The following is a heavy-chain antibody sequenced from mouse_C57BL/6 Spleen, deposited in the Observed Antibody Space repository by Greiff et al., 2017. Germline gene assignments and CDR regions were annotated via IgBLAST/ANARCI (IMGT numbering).Heavy chain of an antibody. J-gene: IGHJ4*01. CDR2: ISSGSSTI. Sequence: EVKLMESGGGLVKPGGSLKLSCAASGFTFSDYGMHWVRQAPEKGLEWVAYISSGSSTIYYADTVKGRFTISRDNAKNTLFLQMTSLRSEDTAMYYCASPYDYDERGHDAMDYWGQGTSVTVSS. D-gene: IGHD2-4*01. V-gene: IGHV5-17*01. CDR3: ASPYDYDERGHDAMDY. CDR1: GFTFSDYG.